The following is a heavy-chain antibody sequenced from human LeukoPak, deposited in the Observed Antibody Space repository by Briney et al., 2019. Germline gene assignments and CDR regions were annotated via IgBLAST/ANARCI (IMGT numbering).Heavy chain of an antibody. Sequence: GGSLRLSCAASGFTFSNYDMHWVRQVTGKGREWVSAIGTAGDTYYPGSVKGRFTISREKAKNPLYLQMNSLRAGDTAVYYCARKSPSGQTDYWGQGTMVTVSS. CDR1: GFTFSNYD. CDR3: ARKSPSGQTDY. J-gene: IGHJ4*02. V-gene: IGHV3-13*01. D-gene: IGHD6-19*01. CDR2: IGTAGDT.